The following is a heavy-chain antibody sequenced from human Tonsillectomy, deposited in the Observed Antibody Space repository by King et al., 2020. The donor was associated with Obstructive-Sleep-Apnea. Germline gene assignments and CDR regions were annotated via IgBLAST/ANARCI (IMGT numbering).Heavy chain of an antibody. CDR3: AKGPAQQVVPNYFDY. D-gene: IGHD6-13*01. CDR2: ISDSGGTT. CDR1: GFTFSTYA. Sequence: QLVQSGGGLVQPGGSLRLSCAASGFTFSTYAMGWVRQAQGKGREWGSVISDSGGTTYYADSVKGRFTISRDNSKNTLYLQMNSLRVEDTAVFYCAKGPAQQVVPNYFDYWGQGTLVTVSS. V-gene: IGHV3-23*04. J-gene: IGHJ4*02.